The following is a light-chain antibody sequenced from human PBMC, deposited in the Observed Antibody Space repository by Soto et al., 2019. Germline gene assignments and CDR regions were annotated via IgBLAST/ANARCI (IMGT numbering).Light chain of an antibody. V-gene: IGLV3-1*01. CDR3: QAWDSLTAVV. Sequence: SYELTQPPSVSVSPGQTASITCSGDKLGDKYACWYQQKPGQSPVLVIYQDSKRPSGIPERFFGSNSGNAATLTISGTQAMDGADYYCQAWDSLTAVVFGGGTKLTVL. CDR1: KLGDKY. J-gene: IGLJ2*01. CDR2: QDS.